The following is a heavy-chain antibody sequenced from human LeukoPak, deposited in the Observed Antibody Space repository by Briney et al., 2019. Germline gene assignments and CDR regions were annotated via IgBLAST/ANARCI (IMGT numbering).Heavy chain of an antibody. Sequence: GGSLRLSCAASGFMFSSYWMSWVRQAPGKGVEWVADIKEDGSEKSYVDSVKGRFTISRDNAKNSLYLQMNSLRAEDTAVYYCARDRDITMIVGDLNWFDPWGQGTLVTVSS. V-gene: IGHV3-7*01. CDR1: GFMFSSYW. CDR2: IKEDGSEK. J-gene: IGHJ5*02. CDR3: ARDRDITMIVGDLNWFDP. D-gene: IGHD3-22*01.